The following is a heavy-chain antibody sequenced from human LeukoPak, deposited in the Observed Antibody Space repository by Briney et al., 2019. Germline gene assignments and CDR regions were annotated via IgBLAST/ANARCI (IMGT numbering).Heavy chain of an antibody. Sequence: GGSLRLSCAASGFTFSRYGMHWVRQAPGKGLEWVAVISYDGGNKYYADSVKGRFTISRDNSKNTLYLQMNSLRAEDTAVYYCARRAGAYSHPYDYWGQGTLVTVSS. V-gene: IGHV3-30*03. CDR3: ARRAGAYSHPYDY. CDR1: GFTFSRYG. CDR2: ISYDGGNK. J-gene: IGHJ4*02. D-gene: IGHD4/OR15-4a*01.